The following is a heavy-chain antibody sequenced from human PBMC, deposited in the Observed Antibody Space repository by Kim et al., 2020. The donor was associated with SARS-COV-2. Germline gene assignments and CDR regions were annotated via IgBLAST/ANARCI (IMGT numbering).Heavy chain of an antibody. D-gene: IGHD6-13*01. V-gene: IGHV4-30-2*05. CDR3: ATAAGDAFDI. Sequence: GRTNYNPSPKSRINISTNTSKNPFSLTLPSVTTADTAVYYCATAAGDAFDIWGQGTMVTVSS. CDR2: GRT. J-gene: IGHJ3*02.